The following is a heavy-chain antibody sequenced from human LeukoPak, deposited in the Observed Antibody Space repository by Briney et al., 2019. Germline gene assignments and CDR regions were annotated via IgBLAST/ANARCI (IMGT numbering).Heavy chain of an antibody. V-gene: IGHV4-34*01. CDR1: GGSFSDYF. J-gene: IGHJ4*02. Sequence: SETLSLTCAVYGGSFSDYFWSWVRQPPGKGLEWIGEISHSGSTTYNPSLRSRVTISGDTSKKQFSLKLSSVTAADTAVYYCVTYYYGSSAPKRNYWGQGILVTVSS. CDR2: ISHSGST. D-gene: IGHD3-22*01. CDR3: VTYYYGSSAPKRNY.